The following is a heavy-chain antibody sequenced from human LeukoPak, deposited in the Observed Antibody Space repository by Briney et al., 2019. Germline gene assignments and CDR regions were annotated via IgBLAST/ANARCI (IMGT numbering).Heavy chain of an antibody. CDR1: GFTFSSYS. Sequence: PGGSLRLSCAASGFTFSSYSMNWVRQAPGKGLEWVSSISSSSSYIYYADSVKGRFTIPRDNAKYSLYLQMNSLRAEDTAVYYCARQVVAAPAQFDYWGQGTLVTVSS. V-gene: IGHV3-21*01. CDR2: ISSSSSYI. CDR3: ARQVVAAPAQFDY. D-gene: IGHD2-15*01. J-gene: IGHJ4*02.